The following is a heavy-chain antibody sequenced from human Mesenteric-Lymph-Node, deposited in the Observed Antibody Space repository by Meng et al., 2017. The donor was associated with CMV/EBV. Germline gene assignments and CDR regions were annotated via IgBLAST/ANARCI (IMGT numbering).Heavy chain of an antibody. CDR1: GFIFSSYW. D-gene: IGHD2-2*01. CDR3: VRGGYCSSTSCSWEDYHGTDV. J-gene: IGHJ6*02. CDR2: INTDVSIT. Sequence: GGSLRLSCAASGFIFSSYWMHWVRQAPGKGLVWVSRINTDVSITTSADSVKGRFTISRDNAKNTLYLQMNSLRAEDTAVYYCVRGGYCSSTSCSWEDYHGTDVWGQGTTVTVSS. V-gene: IGHV3-74*03.